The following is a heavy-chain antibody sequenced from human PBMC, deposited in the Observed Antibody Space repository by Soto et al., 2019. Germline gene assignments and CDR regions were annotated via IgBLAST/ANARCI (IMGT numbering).Heavy chain of an antibody. D-gene: IGHD3-3*01. CDR1: GGSISSGGYC. CDR3: ARERFYDFWSGPPTGGMDV. CDR2: IYYSGST. J-gene: IGHJ6*02. V-gene: IGHV4-31*03. Sequence: PSETLSLTCTVSGGSISSGGYCWSWIRQHPGKGLEWIGYIYYSGSTYYNPSLKSRVTISVDTSKNQFSLKLSSVTAADTAVYYCARERFYDFWSGPPTGGMDVWGQGTTVTVSS.